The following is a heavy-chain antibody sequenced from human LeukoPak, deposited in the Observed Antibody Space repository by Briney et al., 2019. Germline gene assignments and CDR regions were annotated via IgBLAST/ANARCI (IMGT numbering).Heavy chain of an antibody. CDR2: IYPGDSDT. V-gene: IGHV5-51*01. D-gene: IGHD1-26*01. CDR1: GYSFTSYW. Sequence: GESMKISCTGSGYSFTSYWIGWVRQMPGKGLEWMGIIYPGDSDTRYSPSFQGQVTISADKSISTAYLQWSSLRASDTAMYYCARRVAGSYHDAFDIWGQGTMVTVSS. CDR3: ARRVAGSYHDAFDI. J-gene: IGHJ3*02.